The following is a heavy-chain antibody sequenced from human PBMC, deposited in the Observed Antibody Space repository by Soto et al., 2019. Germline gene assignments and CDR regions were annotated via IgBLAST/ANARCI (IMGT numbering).Heavy chain of an antibody. V-gene: IGHV4-59*01. Sequence: PSETLSLTCTVSGGSISSYYWSWIRQPPGKGLEWIGYIYYSGSTNYNPSLKSRVTISVDMSKNQFSLKLSSVTAADTAVYYCARGHRGWLQFRYFDYWGQGTLVTVSS. CDR1: GGSISSYY. J-gene: IGHJ4*02. CDR3: ARGHRGWLQFRYFDY. D-gene: IGHD5-12*01. CDR2: IYYSGST.